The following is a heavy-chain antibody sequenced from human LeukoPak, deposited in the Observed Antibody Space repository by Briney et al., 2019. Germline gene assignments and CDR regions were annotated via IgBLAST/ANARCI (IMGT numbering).Heavy chain of an antibody. V-gene: IGHV4-61*02. Sequence: SETLSLTCTVSGGSISSGSYYWSWIRQPAGKGLEWIGRIYTSGSTNYNPSLKSRVTISVDTSKNQFSLKLSSVTAADPAVYYCARDPTYYDFWSGYFDYWGQGTLVTVSS. CDR2: IYTSGST. CDR3: ARDPTYYDFWSGYFDY. CDR1: GGSISSGSYY. J-gene: IGHJ4*02. D-gene: IGHD3-3*01.